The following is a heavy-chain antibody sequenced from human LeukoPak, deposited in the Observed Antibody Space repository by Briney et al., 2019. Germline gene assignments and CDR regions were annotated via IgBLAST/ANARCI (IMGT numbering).Heavy chain of an antibody. Sequence: ASVKVSCKASGYTFTSYGISWVRQAPGQGLEWMGWISAYNGNTNYAQKLQGRVTMTTDTSTSTAYMELRSLRSDDTAVYCCARILGYCSSTSCYRPVDYWGQGTLVTVSS. D-gene: IGHD2-2*02. V-gene: IGHV1-18*01. CDR3: ARILGYCSSTSCYRPVDY. CDR2: ISAYNGNT. CDR1: GYTFTSYG. J-gene: IGHJ4*02.